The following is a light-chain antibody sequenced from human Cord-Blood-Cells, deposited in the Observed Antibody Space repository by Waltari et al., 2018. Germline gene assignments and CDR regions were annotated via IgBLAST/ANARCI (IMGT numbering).Light chain of an antibody. CDR1: SSDVGVYNY. Sequence: QSALTQPPSASGSPGQSVTISCTGTSSDVGVYNYVSCYQQHPGKAPKLMIYEVSTRPAGVPVRFSGSKSGNTASLTVSGLQAEDESDYSCSRYAGSNNLVFGGGPKLTVL. J-gene: IGLJ3*02. CDR3: SRYAGSNNLV. CDR2: EVS. V-gene: IGLV2-8*01.